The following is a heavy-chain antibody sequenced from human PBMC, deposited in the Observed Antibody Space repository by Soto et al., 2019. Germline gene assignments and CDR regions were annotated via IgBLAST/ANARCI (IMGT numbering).Heavy chain of an antibody. J-gene: IGHJ4*02. CDR1: GYSVSSNSAA. CDR2: TYYRSKWYN. V-gene: IGHV6-1*01. Sequence: PSHTLSLTCAICGYSVSSNSAAWNLIRQSPSRGLEWLGRTYYRSKWYNDYALSVKSRITINPDTSKNQFSLQLNSVTPEDTAVYYCARENTAIDYWGQGTLVTVSS. CDR3: ARENTAIDY. D-gene: IGHD5-18*01.